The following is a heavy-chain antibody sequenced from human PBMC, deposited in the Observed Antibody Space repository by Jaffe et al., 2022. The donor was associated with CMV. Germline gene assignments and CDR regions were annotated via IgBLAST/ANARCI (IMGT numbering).Heavy chain of an antibody. CDR1: GFTFSSYA. V-gene: IGHV3-64*01. D-gene: IGHD2-2*01. J-gene: IGHJ6*03. CDR3: ARGPPVPMDV. CDR2: ISSNGGST. Sequence: EVQLVESGGGLVQPGGSLRLSCAASGFTFSSYAMHWVRQAPGKGLEYVSAISSNGGSTYYANSVKGRFTISRDNSKNTLYLQMGSLRAEDMAVYYCARGPPVPMDVWGKGTTVTVSS.